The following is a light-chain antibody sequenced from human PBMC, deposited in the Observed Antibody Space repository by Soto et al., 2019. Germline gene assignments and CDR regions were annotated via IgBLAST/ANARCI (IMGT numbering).Light chain of an antibody. CDR3: QKYDSAPET. Sequence: DIQMTQSPSSLSASVGDRVTITCRASQGINNFLAWYQQKPGKVPKLLIYAASSLQPGVPSRFSGSGSGTDFSLTISSLQPEDFATYYCQKYDSAPETFGQGTKVEVK. V-gene: IGKV1-27*01. CDR1: QGINNF. J-gene: IGKJ1*01. CDR2: AAS.